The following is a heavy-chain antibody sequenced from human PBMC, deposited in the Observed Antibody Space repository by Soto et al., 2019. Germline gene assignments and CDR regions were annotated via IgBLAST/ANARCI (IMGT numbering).Heavy chain of an antibody. CDR1: GFSLSTSGVS. D-gene: IGHD2-8*01. V-gene: IGHV2-5*02. J-gene: IGHJ4*02. CDR3: AQGITRTSMLAY. CDR2: IFWDDDK. Sequence: QITLKESGPTLAKPTQTLTLTCTFSGFSLSTSGVSVGWVRHPPVKALEWLALIFWDDDKRYSPALKSRITVTKDTSKDPVVLAVTTVHPGDTATYYLAQGITRTSMLAYWGQGIRVSVAA.